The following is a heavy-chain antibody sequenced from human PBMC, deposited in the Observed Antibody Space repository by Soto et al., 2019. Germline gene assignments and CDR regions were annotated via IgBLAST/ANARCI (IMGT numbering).Heavy chain of an antibody. V-gene: IGHV1-46*01. D-gene: IGHD3-10*01. CDR1: GYTFTSYY. CDR2: INPSGGST. J-gene: IGHJ6*02. CDR3: ARALWFGEFYYYGMDV. Sequence: CKASGYTFTSYYMHWVRQAPGQGLEWMGIINPSGGSTSYAQKFQGRVTMTRDTSTSTVYMELSSLRSEDTAVYYCARALWFGEFYYYGMDVWGQGTTVTVSS.